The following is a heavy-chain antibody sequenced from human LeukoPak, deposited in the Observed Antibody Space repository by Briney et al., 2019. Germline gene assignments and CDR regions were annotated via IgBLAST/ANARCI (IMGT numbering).Heavy chain of an antibody. CDR1: GFSFTGYY. CDR2: MYFNSGAT. V-gene: IGHV1-2*02. J-gene: IGHJ3*01. Sequence: ASVRVSCKASGFSFTGYYVQWLRQAPGQGLEWVGWMYFNSGATRSAPTFQDRVTMTRDTSISTAYMELSRLRADDTAMYFCAREGSSGQDWYAFDVWGQETMVTVSS. D-gene: IGHD5-12*01. CDR3: AREGSSGQDWYAFDV.